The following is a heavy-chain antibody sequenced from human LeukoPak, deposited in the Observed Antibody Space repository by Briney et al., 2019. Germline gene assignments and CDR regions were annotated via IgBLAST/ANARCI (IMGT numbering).Heavy chain of an antibody. V-gene: IGHV1-46*01. CDR1: GYTFTSYF. D-gene: IGHD3-22*01. J-gene: IGHJ4*02. CDR3: ARDGNDSSGYYPPYFDY. Sequence: ASLKVSCKAPGYTFTSYFMHWVRQAPGQGVECVGIINPSGGSTSYEQKFQGRVIMTRDTSTSTVYMELSSLRSEDTAVYYCARDGNDSSGYYPPYFDYWRQETLLRVS. CDR2: INPSGGST.